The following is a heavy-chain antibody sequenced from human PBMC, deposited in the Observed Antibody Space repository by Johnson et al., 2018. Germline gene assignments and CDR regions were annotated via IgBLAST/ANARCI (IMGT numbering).Heavy chain of an antibody. CDR2: IIPIFGTA. CDR3: AAGRGIAARSYYYYGMDV. J-gene: IGHJ6*02. CDR1: GGTFSSYA. V-gene: IGHV1-69*01. D-gene: IGHD6-6*01. Sequence: QVQLVESGAEVKKPGSSVKVSCKASGGTFSSYAISWVRQAPGQGLEWMGGIIPIFGTANYAQKFQGRVTITADESTSTAYMELSSLRSEDPAVYYCAAGRGIAARSYYYYGMDVWGQGTTVTVSS.